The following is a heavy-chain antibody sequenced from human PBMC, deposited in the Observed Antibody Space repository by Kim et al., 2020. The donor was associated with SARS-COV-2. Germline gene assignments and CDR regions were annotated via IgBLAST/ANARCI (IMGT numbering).Heavy chain of an antibody. CDR3: ARDWRGYSGFSEPTFDY. V-gene: IGHV4-4*02. D-gene: IGHD5-12*01. J-gene: IGHJ4*02. Sequence: SLKSRVTFSLDKSKNQFSLKLSSVTAADTALYYCARDWRGYSGFSEPTFDYWGRGTLVTVSS.